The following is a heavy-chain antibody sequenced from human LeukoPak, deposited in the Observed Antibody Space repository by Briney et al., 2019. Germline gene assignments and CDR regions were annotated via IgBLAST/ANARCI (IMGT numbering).Heavy chain of an antibody. D-gene: IGHD5-12*01. CDR2: ISAYNGNT. J-gene: IGHJ6*03. CDR3: AREVRGYSGYDGGGDYYYYMDV. Sequence: ASVKVSCKASGYTFTGYYMHWVRQAPGQGLEWMGWISAYNGNTNYAQKLQGRVTMTTDTSTSTAYMELRSLRSDDTAVYYCAREVRGYSGYDGGGDYYYYMDVWGKGTTVTVSS. CDR1: GYTFTGYY. V-gene: IGHV1-18*04.